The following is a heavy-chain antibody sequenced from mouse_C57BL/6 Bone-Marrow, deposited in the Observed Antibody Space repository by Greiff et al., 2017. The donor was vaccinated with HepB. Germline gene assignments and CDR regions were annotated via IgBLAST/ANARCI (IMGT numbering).Heavy chain of an antibody. J-gene: IGHJ4*01. D-gene: IGHD1-1*01. Sequence: EVQGVESVAELVRPGASVKLSCTASGFNIKNTYMHWVKQRPEQGLEWIGRIDPANGNTKYAPKFQGKATITADTSSNTAYLQLSSLTSEDTAIYYCAVLPLYYVRGYYYAMDYWGQGTSVTVSS. CDR2: IDPANGNT. V-gene: IGHV14-3*01. CDR1: GFNIKNTY. CDR3: AVLPLYYVRGYYYAMDY.